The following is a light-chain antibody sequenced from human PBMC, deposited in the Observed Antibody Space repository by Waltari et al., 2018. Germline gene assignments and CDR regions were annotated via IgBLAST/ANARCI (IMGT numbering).Light chain of an antibody. V-gene: IGKV4-1*01. Sequence: DIVMTQSPDSLAVSLGERATINCKSSQSVLYSSNNKNYLAWYQQKPGQPPKLLIYWASTRESGVPDRFSGSGSWTDFTLTISSLQAEDVAVYYCQQYYSTPVAFGQGTKVEIK. CDR2: WAS. CDR3: QQYYSTPVA. CDR1: QSVLYSSNNKNY. J-gene: IGKJ1*01.